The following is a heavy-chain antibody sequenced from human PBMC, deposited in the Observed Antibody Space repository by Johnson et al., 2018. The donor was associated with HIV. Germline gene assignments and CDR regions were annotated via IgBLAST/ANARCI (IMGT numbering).Heavy chain of an antibody. Sequence: VQLVEYGGGLVQPGRSLRLSCAASGFTFDDYAMHWVRQAPGKGLEWVSGISWHSGSIGYADSVKGRFTISRDNAKNSLYLQMNSLRAEDTALYYCAKIPGDGYNSAHRGGAFDIWGQGTMVTVSS. D-gene: IGHD5-24*01. J-gene: IGHJ3*02. CDR2: ISWHSGSI. V-gene: IGHV3-9*01. CDR1: GFTFDDYA. CDR3: AKIPGDGYNSAHRGGAFDI.